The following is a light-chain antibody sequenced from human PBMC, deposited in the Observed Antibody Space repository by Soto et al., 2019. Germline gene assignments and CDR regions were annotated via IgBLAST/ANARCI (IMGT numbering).Light chain of an antibody. CDR2: GAS. V-gene: IGKV3-20*01. J-gene: IGKJ1*01. CDR1: QSVSFSH. CDR3: QQYGSSPGT. Sequence: EIVLTQSPVTLSLSPGDRATLSCRASQSVSFSHLAWYQQRPGQAPRLLIYGASSRATGIPDRFSGSGSGTDFTLTISRLEPEDFVVYYCQQYGSSPGTFGQGTKVDIK.